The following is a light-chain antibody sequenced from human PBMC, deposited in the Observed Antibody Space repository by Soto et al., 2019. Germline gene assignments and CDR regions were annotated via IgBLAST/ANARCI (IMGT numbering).Light chain of an antibody. J-gene: IGKJ1*01. Sequence: EIVMTQSPATLSVSPGERATLSCRASQSVGSNLAWYQQKPGQAPRLLIYHASTRATGIPARFSGSGSGTEFTLTISSLQSEDFAVYYCQHYNNWPPWTFGQGTKVEIK. CDR2: HAS. V-gene: IGKV3-15*01. CDR3: QHYNNWPPWT. CDR1: QSVGSN.